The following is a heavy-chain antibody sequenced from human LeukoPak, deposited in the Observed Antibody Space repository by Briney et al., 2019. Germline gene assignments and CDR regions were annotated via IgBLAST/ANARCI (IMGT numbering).Heavy chain of an antibody. CDR2: INPSGGST. J-gene: IGHJ4*02. V-gene: IGHV1-46*01. Sequence: ASVKDSCKASGYTFTSYYMHWVRQAPGQGLEWMGIINPSGGSTSYAQKFQGRVTMTRDTSTSTVYMELSSLRSEDTAVYYCATNSRSPLPGFDYWGQGTPVTVSS. CDR1: GYTFTSYY. D-gene: IGHD1-26*01. CDR3: ATNSRSPLPGFDY.